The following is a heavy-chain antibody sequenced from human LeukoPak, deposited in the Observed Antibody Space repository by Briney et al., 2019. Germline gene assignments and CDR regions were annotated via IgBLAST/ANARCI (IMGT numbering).Heavy chain of an antibody. Sequence: GASVKVSCKASGYTFTGYYMHWVRQAPGQGLEWMGWINPNSGGTNYAQKFQGRVTMTRDTSISTAYMELSRLRSDDTAVYYCARDLGTGLRYFDWLFDYWGQGTLVTVSS. CDR3: ARDLGTGLRYFDWLFDY. CDR1: GYTFTGYY. J-gene: IGHJ4*02. D-gene: IGHD3-9*01. V-gene: IGHV1-2*02. CDR2: INPNSGGT.